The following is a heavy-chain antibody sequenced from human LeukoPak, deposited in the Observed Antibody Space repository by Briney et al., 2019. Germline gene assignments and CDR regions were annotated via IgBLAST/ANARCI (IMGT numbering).Heavy chain of an antibody. Sequence: PVKVSCKASGGTFSSYAISWVRQAPGQGLEWMGRIIPILVIANYAQKFQGRVTITADKSTSTAYMELSSLRSEDTAVYYCASRWELDPMDAFDIWGQGTMVTVSS. J-gene: IGHJ3*02. CDR2: IIPILVIA. V-gene: IGHV1-69*04. D-gene: IGHD1-26*01. CDR3: ASRWELDPMDAFDI. CDR1: GGTFSSYA.